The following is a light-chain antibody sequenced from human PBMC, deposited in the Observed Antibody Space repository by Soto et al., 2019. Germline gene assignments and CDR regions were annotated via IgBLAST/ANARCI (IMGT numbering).Light chain of an antibody. CDR2: AAS. Sequence: DIQMTQSPSTLSASVGDRVTITCRASQSISSWLAWYRQKPGKAPKLLIHAASSLDSGVPSRFSGSGSGTEFTLTISSLQPDDFATDYCQEYNSYSLTFGGGTKVVIK. J-gene: IGKJ4*01. CDR1: QSISSW. CDR3: QEYNSYSLT. V-gene: IGKV1-5*01.